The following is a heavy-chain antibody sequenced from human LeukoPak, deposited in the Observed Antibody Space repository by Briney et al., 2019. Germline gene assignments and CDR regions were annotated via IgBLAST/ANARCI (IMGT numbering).Heavy chain of an antibody. CDR2: ISSSGSTI. Sequence: GGSLRLSCAASGFTFSDYYMSWIRQAPGKGLEWVSYISSSGSTIYYADSVKGRFTISRDNAKNSLYLQMNSLRAEDTAVYYCARAIGNYYDSRYFDLWGRGTLVTVSS. CDR1: GFTFSDYY. J-gene: IGHJ2*01. D-gene: IGHD3-22*01. V-gene: IGHV3-11*04. CDR3: ARAIGNYYDSRYFDL.